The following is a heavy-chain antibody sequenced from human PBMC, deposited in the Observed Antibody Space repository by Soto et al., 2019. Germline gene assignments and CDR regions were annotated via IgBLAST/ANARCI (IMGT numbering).Heavy chain of an antibody. V-gene: IGHV3-30-3*01. CDR3: ARDRDGMDV. Sequence: PCGSLRLSCAASGFTFSSYAMHWVRQAPGKGLEWVAVISYDGSNKYYADSVKGRFTISRDNSKNTLYLQMNSLRAEDTAVYYCARDRDGMDVWGQGTTVTVAS. CDR2: ISYDGSNK. J-gene: IGHJ6*02. CDR1: GFTFSSYA.